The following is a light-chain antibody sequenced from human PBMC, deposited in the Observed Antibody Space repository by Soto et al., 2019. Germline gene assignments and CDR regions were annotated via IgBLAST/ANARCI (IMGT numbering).Light chain of an antibody. V-gene: IGKV3D-11*02. CDR3: QQFSSYPLT. Sequence: EIVLTQSPATLSLSPGERATLSCRASPSVTNYLAWYQQKPGQAPRLVIYDASSRATGIPDRFSGGGPGTDFTLTISRLEPEDFAVYYCQQFSSYPLTFGGGTKWIS. CDR1: PSVTNY. CDR2: DAS. J-gene: IGKJ4*01.